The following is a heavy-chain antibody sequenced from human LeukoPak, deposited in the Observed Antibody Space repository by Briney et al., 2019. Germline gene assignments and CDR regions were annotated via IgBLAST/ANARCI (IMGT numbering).Heavy chain of an antibody. D-gene: IGHD5-18*01. J-gene: IGHJ4*02. CDR3: ARERIERYTYASSDFDY. Sequence: SETLSLTCTVSGYSISSDYYWGWIRQPPGKGLEWIASVSHSGSTYYNPSLKSRVTISVDTSKKQFSLKVTSVTAADTALYYCARERIERYTYASSDFDYWGRGTLVTVSS. V-gene: IGHV4-38-2*02. CDR2: VSHSGST. CDR1: GYSISSDYY.